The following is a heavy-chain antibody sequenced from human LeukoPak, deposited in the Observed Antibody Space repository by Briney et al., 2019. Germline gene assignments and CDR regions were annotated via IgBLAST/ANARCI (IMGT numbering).Heavy chain of an antibody. Sequence: ASETLSLTCTVSGGSISSYYWSWIRQPPGKGLEWIGYIYYSGSTNYNPSLKSRVTISVDTSTNQFSLKLGSVTAADTAMYCCARLQPPLYEAWFDPWGEGSLVADCS. V-gene: IGHV4-59*08. D-gene: IGHD3-3*01. CDR3: ARLQPPLYEAWFDP. CDR2: IYYSGST. J-gene: IGHJ5*02. CDR1: GGSISSYY.